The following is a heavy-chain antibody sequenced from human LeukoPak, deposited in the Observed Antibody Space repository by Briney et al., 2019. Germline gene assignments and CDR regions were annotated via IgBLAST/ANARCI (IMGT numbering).Heavy chain of an antibody. CDR3: AKEKGYSSSWYGLDY. CDR1: GFTFSSYG. V-gene: IGHV3-30*18. J-gene: IGHJ4*02. D-gene: IGHD6-13*01. Sequence: GGSLRLSCAASGFTFSSYGKHWVRQAPGKGLEWVAVISYDGSNKYYADSVKGRFTISRDNSKNTLYLQMNSLRAEDTAVYYCAKEKGYSSSWYGLDYWGQGTLVTVPS. CDR2: ISYDGSNK.